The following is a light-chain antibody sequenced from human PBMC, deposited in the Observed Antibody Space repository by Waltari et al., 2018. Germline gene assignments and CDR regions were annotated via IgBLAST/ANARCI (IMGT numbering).Light chain of an antibody. V-gene: IGKV3-20*01. J-gene: IGKJ4*01. CDR3: QQYDISPLT. CDR2: GAS. CDR1: QTVRTTY. Sequence: ELVLTQSPGTLSLSTGERATISCRASQTVRTTYLAWYQQKPGQAPTLLIYGASSRATGIPDRFSGSGSGTDFSLTISSLEPEDFAVYYCQQYDISPLTFGGGTKVEIK.